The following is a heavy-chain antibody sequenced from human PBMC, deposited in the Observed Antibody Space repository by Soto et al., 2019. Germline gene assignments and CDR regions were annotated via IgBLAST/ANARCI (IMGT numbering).Heavy chain of an antibody. V-gene: IGHV3-30*03. CDR1: GFTFSTYG. Sequence: GGSLRLSCAASGFTFSTYGMHWVRQAPGKGLEWVAVVSYDGSEKYYADSVKGRFTISRDNSKNTLYLQMNSLRAEDEAVYYYAREQKAEVTPAPACMDVWGKGTTVTVSS. CDR2: VSYDGSEK. D-gene: IGHD2-2*01. J-gene: IGHJ6*03. CDR3: AREQKAEVTPAPACMDV.